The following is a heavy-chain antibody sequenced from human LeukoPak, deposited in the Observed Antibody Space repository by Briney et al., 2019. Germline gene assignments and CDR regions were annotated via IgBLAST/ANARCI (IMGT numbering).Heavy chain of an antibody. CDR1: GYTFTGYY. D-gene: IGHD6-19*01. CDR3: ARDKAYVIAVAGKTNVFDY. CDR2: INPNSGGT. V-gene: IGHV1-2*02. Sequence: ASVKVSCKASGYTFTGYYMHWVRQAPGQGLEWMGWINPNSGGTNYAQKFQGRVTMTRDTSISTAYMELSSLRSDDTAVYYCARDKAYVIAVAGKTNVFDYWGQGTLVTVSS. J-gene: IGHJ4*02.